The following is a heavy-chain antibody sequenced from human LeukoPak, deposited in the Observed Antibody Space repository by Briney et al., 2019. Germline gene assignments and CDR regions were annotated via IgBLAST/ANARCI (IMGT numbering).Heavy chain of an antibody. D-gene: IGHD3-9*01. CDR3: ARRPRNDILTGTPFDY. V-gene: IGHV4-59*01. CDR2: IYYSGST. CDR1: GGSFSSYY. J-gene: IGHJ4*02. Sequence: SETLSLTCTVSGGSFSSYYWSWIRQPPGKGLEWIGYIYYSGSTDSNPSLKSRVTISVDTSKNQFSLKLRSVTAADTAVYYCARRPRNDILTGTPFDYWGQGVLVTVSS.